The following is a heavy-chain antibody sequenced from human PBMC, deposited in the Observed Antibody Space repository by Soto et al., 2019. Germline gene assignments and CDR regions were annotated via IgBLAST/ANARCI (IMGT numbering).Heavy chain of an antibody. V-gene: IGHV4-4*02. CDR2: IYHTGRS. CDR3: ARDFKRYSSPPGPLEY. D-gene: IGHD6-13*01. J-gene: IGHJ4*02. CDR1: GDSINNKNW. Sequence: PSETLSLTCSVAGDSINNKNWWTWLRQPPGKRLEWIGDIYHTGRSSYNPSLTSRVTMSVDKSKNQFSLKLTSVTAADTAVYYCARDFKRYSSPPGPLEYWGLGTLVTVSS.